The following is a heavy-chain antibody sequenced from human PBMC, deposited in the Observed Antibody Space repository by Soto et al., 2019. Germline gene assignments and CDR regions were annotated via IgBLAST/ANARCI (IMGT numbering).Heavy chain of an antibody. D-gene: IGHD4-17*01. CDR2: IIPIFGTA. J-gene: IGHJ6*02. Sequence: SVKVSCKASGGTFSSYAISWLRQAPGQGLEWMGGIIPIFGTANYAQKFQGRVTITADESTSTAYMELSSLRSEDTAVYYCARSYGDLYYYYYGMDVWGQGTTVTVSS. CDR3: ARSYGDLYYYYYGMDV. V-gene: IGHV1-69*13. CDR1: GGTFSSYA.